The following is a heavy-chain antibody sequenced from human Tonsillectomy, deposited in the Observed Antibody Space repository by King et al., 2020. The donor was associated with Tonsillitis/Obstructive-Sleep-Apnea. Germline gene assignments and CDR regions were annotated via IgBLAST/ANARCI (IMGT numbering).Heavy chain of an antibody. CDR1: GYTLTELS. CDR2: FDPEDGET. J-gene: IGHJ3*02. CDR3: ATDQRWKAYAFDI. Sequence: HVQLVESGAEVKKPGASVKVSCKVSGYTLTELSMHWVRQAPGKGLEWMGGFDPEDGETIYAQKFQGRVTMTADTSTDTAYMELSSLRSEDMAVYYCATDQRWKAYAFDIWGQGTMVTVSS. D-gene: IGHD4-23*01. V-gene: IGHV1-24*01.